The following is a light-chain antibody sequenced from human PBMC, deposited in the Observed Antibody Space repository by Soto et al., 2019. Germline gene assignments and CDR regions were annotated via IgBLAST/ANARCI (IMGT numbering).Light chain of an antibody. CDR3: QSYDSSLSGWV. J-gene: IGLJ3*02. V-gene: IGLV1-40*01. Sequence: QSVLTQPPSVSGAPGQRVTISCTESSSNIGAGYDVHWYQQIPGTAPKLLIYGNSNRPSGVPDRFSGSKSGTLASLAITGLQAEDEADYYCQSYDSSLSGWVFGGGTKLTVL. CDR1: SSNIGAGYD. CDR2: GNS.